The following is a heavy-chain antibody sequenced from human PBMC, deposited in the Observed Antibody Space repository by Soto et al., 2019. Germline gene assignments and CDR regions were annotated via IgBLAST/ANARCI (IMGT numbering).Heavy chain of an antibody. J-gene: IGHJ5*02. CDR2: INHSGST. D-gene: IGHD3-10*01. Sequence: SETLSLTCAVYGGSFSGYYWSWIRQPPGKGLEWIGEINHSGSTNYNPSLKSRVTISVDTSKNQFSLKLSSVTAADTAVYYCARAMGRITMVRGERRGNWFDPWGQGTLVTVSS. V-gene: IGHV4-34*01. CDR1: GGSFSGYY. CDR3: ARAMGRITMVRGERRGNWFDP.